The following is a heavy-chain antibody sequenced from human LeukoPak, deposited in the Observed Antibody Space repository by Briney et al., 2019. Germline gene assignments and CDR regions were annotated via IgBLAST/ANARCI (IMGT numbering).Heavy chain of an antibody. CDR3: ARAPREYFDY. Sequence: PSETLSLTCTVSGGAISSYYWSWIRQPPGQGLEWIGYIYYSGSTNYNPSPKSRVTISVDTSKNQFSLKLSSVTAADTAVYYCARAPREYFDYWGQGTLVTVSS. CDR2: IYYSGST. V-gene: IGHV4-59*01. J-gene: IGHJ4*02. CDR1: GGAISSYY. D-gene: IGHD1-26*01.